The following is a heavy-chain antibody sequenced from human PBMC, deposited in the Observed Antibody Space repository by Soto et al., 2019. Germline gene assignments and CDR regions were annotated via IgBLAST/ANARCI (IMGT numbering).Heavy chain of an antibody. CDR2: ISYDGSNK. CDR3: ARDKAHYSSRNRFDP. J-gene: IGHJ5*02. Sequence: PGGSLRLSCAASGFTFSSYAMHWVRQAPGKGLEWVAVISYDGSNKYYADSVKGRFTISRDNSKNTLYLQMNSLRAEDTAVYYCARDKAHYSSRNRFDPWGQGTLVTVSS. CDR1: GFTFSSYA. D-gene: IGHD6-13*01. V-gene: IGHV3-30-3*01.